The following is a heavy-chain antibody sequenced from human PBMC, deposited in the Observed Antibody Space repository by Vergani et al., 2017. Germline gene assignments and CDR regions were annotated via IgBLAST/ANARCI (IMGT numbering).Heavy chain of an antibody. Sequence: QVQLVESGGGVVQPGRSLRLSCAASGFTFSSYAMHWVRQAPGKGLEWVAVISYDGSNKYYADSVKGRFTISRDNAKNTLYLQMNSLRAEDTAVYYCARDRTYYDILTGYSSHAFDIWGQGTMVTVSS. D-gene: IGHD3-9*01. CDR3: ARDRTYYDILTGYSSHAFDI. CDR1: GFTFSSYA. J-gene: IGHJ3*02. V-gene: IGHV3-30*04. CDR2: ISYDGSNK.